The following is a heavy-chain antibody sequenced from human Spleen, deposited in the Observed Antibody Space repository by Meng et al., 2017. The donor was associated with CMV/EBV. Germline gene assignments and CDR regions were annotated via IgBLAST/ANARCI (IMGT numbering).Heavy chain of an antibody. D-gene: IGHD6-6*01. Sequence: TLSLTCTVSGGSMRGYYWSWIRQPPGKALEWLALIYWNDDKRYSPSLKNRLTITKDTSKNQVVLTMTNMDPVDTATYYCAHRRRIAAHYGMDVWGQGTTVTVSS. CDR3: AHRRRIAAHYGMDV. CDR2: IYWNDDK. J-gene: IGHJ6*02. CDR1: GGSMRGYYWS. V-gene: IGHV2-5*01.